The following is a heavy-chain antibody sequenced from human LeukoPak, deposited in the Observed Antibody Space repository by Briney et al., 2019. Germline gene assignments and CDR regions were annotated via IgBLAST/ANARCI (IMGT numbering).Heavy chain of an antibody. Sequence: PGGSLRLSCAASKFTFSSYGMNWVRQTPGRGLEWVSAISGSGGGTYYADSAKGRFTISRDNSKNTLYLQMNSLRAEDTAVYYCAKANVDIIVVPADYYYYMDVWGKGTTVTVSS. CDR3: AKANVDIIVVPADYYYYMDV. D-gene: IGHD2-2*01. V-gene: IGHV3-23*01. CDR2: ISGSGGGT. J-gene: IGHJ6*03. CDR1: KFTFSSYG.